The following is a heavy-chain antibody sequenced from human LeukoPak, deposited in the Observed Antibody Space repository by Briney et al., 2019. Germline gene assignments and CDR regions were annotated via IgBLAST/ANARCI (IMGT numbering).Heavy chain of an antibody. V-gene: IGHV4-59*01. CDR1: GGSISSYY. J-gene: IGHJ5*02. D-gene: IGHD3-3*01. CDR2: IYYSGST. CDR3: ARDNRRYYDFWSGYNYNWFDP. Sequence: PSETLSLTCTVSGGSISSYYWSWIRQPPGKGLGWIGYIYYSGSTNYNPSLKSRVTISVDTSKNQFSLKLSSVTAADTAVYYCARDNRRYYDFWSGYNYNWFDPWGQGTLVTVSS.